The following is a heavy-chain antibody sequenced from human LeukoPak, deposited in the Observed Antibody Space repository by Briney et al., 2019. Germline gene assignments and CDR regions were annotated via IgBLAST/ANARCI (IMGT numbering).Heavy chain of an antibody. D-gene: IGHD1-26*01. CDR1: GFIFRKYA. V-gene: IGHV3-23*01. J-gene: IGHJ4*02. CDR3: AKVGSGSPYYFDY. CDR2: ISGSGGSGGIA. Sequence: GGSLGLSCAASGFIFRKYAMSWVRQAPGKGLEWVSAISGSGGSGGIAFYAYSVKGRFTISRDNSTNTLYLQMNSLRAEDTAVYYCAKVGSGSPYYFDYWGQGTLVTVSS.